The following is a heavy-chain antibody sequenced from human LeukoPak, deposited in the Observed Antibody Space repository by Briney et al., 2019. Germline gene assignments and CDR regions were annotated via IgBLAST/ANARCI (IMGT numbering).Heavy chain of an antibody. CDR3: ARRGEGRAFDI. J-gene: IGHJ3*02. D-gene: IGHD2-15*01. V-gene: IGHV4-39*01. Sequence: AETLSLTCTVSGGSISSSSYYWGWIRQPPGKGREWIGSIYYSGSTYYNPSLKSRVTISVDTSRNQFSLKLSSVTAADTAVYYCARRGEGRAFDIWGQGTMVTVSS. CDR2: IYYSGST. CDR1: GGSISSSSYY.